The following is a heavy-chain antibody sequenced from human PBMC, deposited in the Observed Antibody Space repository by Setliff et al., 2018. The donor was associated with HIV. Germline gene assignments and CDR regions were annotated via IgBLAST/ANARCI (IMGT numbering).Heavy chain of an antibody. CDR1: GFTFSSDT. D-gene: IGHD3-22*01. CDR3: AKQDYYDSSGYSD. J-gene: IGHJ4*02. V-gene: IGHV3-21*04. Sequence: GGSLRLSCAASGFTFSSDTMNWVRQAPGKGLEWVASISGRTTSTYYTDSVKGRFTITRDNAKNSLYLQMNSLRAEDTAVYFCAKQDYYDSSGYSDWGQGALVTVSS. CDR2: ISGRTTST.